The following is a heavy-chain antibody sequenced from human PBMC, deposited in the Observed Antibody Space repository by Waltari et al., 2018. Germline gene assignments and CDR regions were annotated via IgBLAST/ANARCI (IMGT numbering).Heavy chain of an antibody. J-gene: IGHJ4*02. CDR2: ISSSITNK. CDR3: ARGYCSTIDCYYPFDS. V-gene: IGHV3-21*02. CDR1: GFSFSTYI. D-gene: IGHD2-2*01. Sequence: EVQLVESGGGLVKPGGSLRLCCAATGFSFSTYIMNWVRQAPGKGLEWISSISSSITNKYYADSTKGRFTISRDNAKNSLFLQMDSLTAEDTAVYYCARGYCSTIDCYYPFDSWGQGTLVTVSS.